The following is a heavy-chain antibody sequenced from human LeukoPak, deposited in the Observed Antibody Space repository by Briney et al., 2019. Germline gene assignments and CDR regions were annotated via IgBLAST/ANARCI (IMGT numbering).Heavy chain of an antibody. D-gene: IGHD4-17*01. CDR3: AKPGADYGDYGAFDI. CDR1: GFTFSSYE. V-gene: IGHV3-48*03. Sequence: GGSLRLSCAASGFTFSSYEMNWVRQAPGKGLEWVSYISSSGSTIYYADSVKGRFTISRDNSKNTLYLQMNSLRAEDTAVYYCAKPGADYGDYGAFDIWGQGTMVTVSS. J-gene: IGHJ3*02. CDR2: ISSSGSTI.